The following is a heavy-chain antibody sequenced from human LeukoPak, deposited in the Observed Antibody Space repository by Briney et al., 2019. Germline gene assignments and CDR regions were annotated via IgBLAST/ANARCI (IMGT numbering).Heavy chain of an antibody. CDR3: ARKTLESPFDIVVVPAARGAFDI. V-gene: IGHV1-69*13. CDR1: GGTFSSYA. Sequence: GASVKVSCEASGGTFSSYAISWVRQAPGQGLEWMGGIIPMFGTANYAQKFQGRVTITADESTSTAYMELSSLRSEDTAVYYCARKTLESPFDIVVVPAARGAFDIWGQGTMVTVSS. D-gene: IGHD2-2*01. CDR2: IIPMFGTA. J-gene: IGHJ3*02.